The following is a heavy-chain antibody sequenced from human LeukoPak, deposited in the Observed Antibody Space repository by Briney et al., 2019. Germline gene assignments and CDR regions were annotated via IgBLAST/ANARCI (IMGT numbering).Heavy chain of an antibody. D-gene: IGHD3-3*01. CDR2: ISSSSSYI. V-gene: IGHV3-21*01. CDR1: GFTFSSYS. J-gene: IGHJ4*02. Sequence: GGSLRLSCAASGFTFSSYSMNWVRQAPGKGLEWVSSISSSSSYIYYADSVKGRFTISRDNAKNSLYLRMNSLRAEDTAVYYCARVTSDYDFWSGVYPFDYWGQGTLVTVSS. CDR3: ARVTSDYDFWSGVYPFDY.